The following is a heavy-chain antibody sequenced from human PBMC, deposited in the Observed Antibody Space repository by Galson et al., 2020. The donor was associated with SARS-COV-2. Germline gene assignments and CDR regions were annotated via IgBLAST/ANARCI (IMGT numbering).Heavy chain of an antibody. J-gene: IGHJ4*02. D-gene: IGHD3-22*01. CDR2: ALEIGTYP. V-gene: IGHV3-30*09. CDR3: ARDMMNGHYQIDY. CDR1: GFSLSVHS. Sequence: GGSLRLSCAASGFSLSVHSVHWVRRAPGKGLEWLAVALEIGTYPSYADSVKGRFAISRDISQNTLFLHMSSLGPADTAVYFCARDMMNGHYQIDYWGQGTLVTVSS.